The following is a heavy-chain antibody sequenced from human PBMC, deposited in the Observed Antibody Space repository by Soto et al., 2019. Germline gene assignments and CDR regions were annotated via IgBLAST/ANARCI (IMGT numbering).Heavy chain of an antibody. V-gene: IGHV3-9*01. CDR1: GLTFDNYA. CDR3: ATQEY. CDR2: INWNSARI. J-gene: IGHJ4*02. Sequence: EVQLVESGGGLVQPGRSLRLSCAASGLTFDNYAMHWVRQAPGKGLEWVSGINWNSARIGYAGSVKGRFTISRDNAKNSLYLQMNSLRPEDTVLYYGATQEYWGQGTLVTVSS.